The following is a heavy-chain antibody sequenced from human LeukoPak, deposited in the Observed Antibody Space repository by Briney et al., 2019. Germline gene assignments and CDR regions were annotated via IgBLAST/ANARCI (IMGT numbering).Heavy chain of an antibody. V-gene: IGHV4-59*01. CDR1: GGSISNYY. CDR3: ARGGYCTGASCYGDDAFDI. D-gene: IGHD2-2*01. CDR2: IYYSGST. Sequence: PSETLSLTCTASGGSISNYYWSWIRQPPGKGLEWIGYIYYSGSTNYNPSLKSRITISVDTSKNQFSLKVKSVTAADTAMYYCARGGYCTGASCYGDDAFDIWGQGTMVTVSS. J-gene: IGHJ3*02.